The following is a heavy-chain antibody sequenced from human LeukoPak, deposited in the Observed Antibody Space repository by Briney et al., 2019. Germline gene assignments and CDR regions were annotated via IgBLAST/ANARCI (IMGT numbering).Heavy chain of an antibody. V-gene: IGHV1-2*06. D-gene: IGHD4/OR15-4a*01. CDR1: GYTFTTYY. Sequence: GASVKVSCKSSGYTFTTYYIHWARQAPGQGLEWMGRINPNTGGTHYAQKFQGRVTMTKDTPISTSYMELNSLTSDDTAVYFCARGRTMAAGGANLDSWGQGNLVTVSS. CDR3: ARGRTMAAGGANLDS. J-gene: IGHJ4*02. CDR2: INPNTGGT.